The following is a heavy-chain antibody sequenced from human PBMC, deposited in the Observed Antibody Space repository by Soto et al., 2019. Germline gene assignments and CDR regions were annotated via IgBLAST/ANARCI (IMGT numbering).Heavy chain of an antibody. V-gene: IGHV4-59*08. Sequence: QVQLQESGPGLVKPSETLSLTCTVSGGSISSDYWCWIRQPPGKGLDWVGYGYYSGSTNDNPSLKSRVNILVDTSKNQFSMQLSSVTGADTAAYYCARHWGCSVDSWGQGTLVTVSS. CDR1: GGSISSDY. CDR2: GYYSGST. D-gene: IGHD2-15*01. CDR3: ARHWGCSVDS. J-gene: IGHJ4*02.